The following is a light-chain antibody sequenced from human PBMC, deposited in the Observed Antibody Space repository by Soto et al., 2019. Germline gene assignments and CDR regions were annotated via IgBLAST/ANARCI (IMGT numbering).Light chain of an antibody. CDR2: SAS. V-gene: IGKV1-39*01. Sequence: DIQMSQSPSSLSASVGDSVTITCRASETIIDYLNWYQQQPGEAPKLLIFSASSLHSGVPSRFRGSGSGTHFTLTISSLQPEDFATYFCQQSFSAPRTFGQGTMLQAK. CDR3: QQSFSAPRT. CDR1: ETIIDY. J-gene: IGKJ2*01.